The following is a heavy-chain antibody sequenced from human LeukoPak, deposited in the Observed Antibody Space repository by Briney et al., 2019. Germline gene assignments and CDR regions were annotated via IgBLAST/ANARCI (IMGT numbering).Heavy chain of an antibody. CDR3: ARGGITIGRYLTNSYAY. V-gene: IGHV1-69*05. CDR1: GGTFSSYA. Sequence: SVKVSCKASGGTFSSYAISWVRQAPGQGREWMGGIIPIFGIPNCAQKFQGRVTITTDESKSTANLELRSLSSEDTAVYYCARGGITIGRYLTNSYAYWGQGTLVTVSS. D-gene: IGHD3-10*01. CDR2: IIPIFGIP. J-gene: IGHJ4*02.